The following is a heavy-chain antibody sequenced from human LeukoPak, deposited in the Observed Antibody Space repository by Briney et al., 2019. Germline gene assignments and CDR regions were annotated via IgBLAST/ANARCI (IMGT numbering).Heavy chain of an antibody. CDR1: GGSISSYY. J-gene: IGHJ6*03. Sequence: SETLSLTCTVSGGSISSYYWSWIRQPPGKGLEWIGYIYYSGSTNYNPSLKSRVTISVDTSKNQFSLKLSSVTAADTAVYYCARARKRITMVRGVIYYYYMDVWGKGTTVTVSS. CDR3: ARARKRITMVRGVIYYYYMDV. CDR2: IYYSGST. V-gene: IGHV4-59*01. D-gene: IGHD3-10*01.